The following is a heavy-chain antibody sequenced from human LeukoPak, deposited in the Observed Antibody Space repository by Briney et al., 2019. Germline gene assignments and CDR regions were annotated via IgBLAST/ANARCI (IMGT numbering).Heavy chain of an antibody. CDR3: AREHRSSKYFDS. V-gene: IGHV4-34*12. CDR2: GLYTGNT. J-gene: IGHJ4*02. CDR1: GGSFSGYY. D-gene: IGHD6-6*01. Sequence: SETLSLTCAVYGGSFSGYYWSWIRQPSGKGLEWIGSGLYTGNTYSNPSLRSRVTISVDTSKNEFSLKMNSVTAADTAVYYCAREHRSSKYFDSWGQGALMIVSS.